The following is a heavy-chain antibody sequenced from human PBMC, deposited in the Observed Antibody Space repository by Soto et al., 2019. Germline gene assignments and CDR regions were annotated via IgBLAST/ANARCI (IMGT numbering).Heavy chain of an antibody. V-gene: IGHV1-69*01. CDR2: IIPIFGTA. CDR1: GDTFISYA. D-gene: IGHD3-22*01. Sequence: SVKVSFEAAGDTFISYAIVSVRQDPGQGLEWMGGIIPIFGTANYAQKFQGRVTITADESTSTAYMELSSLRSDDTAMYFCARDGTLYDSRAYYYLYWGQGTLVTVSS. J-gene: IGHJ4*02. CDR3: ARDGTLYDSRAYYYLY.